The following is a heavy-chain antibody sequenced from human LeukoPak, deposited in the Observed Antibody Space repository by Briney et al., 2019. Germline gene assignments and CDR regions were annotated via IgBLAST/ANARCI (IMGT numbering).Heavy chain of an antibody. J-gene: IGHJ5*02. V-gene: IGHV5-10-1*01. D-gene: IGHD1-26*01. CDR1: GYSFTTYW. CDR2: IDPSDSYT. CDR3: ARQGATHWFDP. Sequence: GGSLKISCKGSGYSFTTYWISWVRQMPGKGLEWMGRIDPSDSYTNYSPSFQGHVTISADKSITTAYLQWSSLKASDTAMYYCARQGATHWFDPWGQGTLVTVSS.